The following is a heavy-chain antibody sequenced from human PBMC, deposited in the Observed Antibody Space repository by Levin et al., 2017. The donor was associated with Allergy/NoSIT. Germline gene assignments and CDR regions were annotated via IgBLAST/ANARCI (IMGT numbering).Heavy chain of an antibody. D-gene: IGHD3-10*01. CDR1: GGTLRNYP. Sequence: GASVKVSCKAFGGTLRNYPISWVRQAPGQGLEWMGGIIPAFASTNYAQKFQGRVTITADESTRTAYMELRSLGSEDTAVYFCARPRGGFYGSGSFDSWGQGTLVTVSS. CDR2: IIPAFAST. J-gene: IGHJ4*02. CDR3: ARPRGGFYGSGSFDS. V-gene: IGHV1-69*13.